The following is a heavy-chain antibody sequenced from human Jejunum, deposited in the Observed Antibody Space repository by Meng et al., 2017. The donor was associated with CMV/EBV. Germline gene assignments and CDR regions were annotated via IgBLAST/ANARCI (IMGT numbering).Heavy chain of an antibody. J-gene: IGHJ2*01. CDR1: GGSIRSGDYF. CDR2: IYSSGNT. D-gene: IGHD6-19*01. CDR3: ARGGSSGCYDWYFDL. Sequence: SGGSIRSGDYFWSLLRPSPEQGLEWIWSIYSSGNTYYTPSLKSRLIISIDTSKTQFSLKLNSLTAADTAVYYCARGGSSGCYDWYFDLWGLGTLVTVSS. V-gene: IGHV4-30-4*01.